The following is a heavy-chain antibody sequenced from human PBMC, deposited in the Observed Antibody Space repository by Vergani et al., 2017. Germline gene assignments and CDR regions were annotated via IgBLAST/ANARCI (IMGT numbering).Heavy chain of an antibody. D-gene: IGHD2-15*01. Sequence: QVQLQESGPGLVKPSQTLSLTCTVSGGSINSHNYYWSWIRQPAGKGLEWIGSIHTSGSTNYNPSLKSRVTMSEDTSKNQFSLNLTSVTAADTAVYFCARGSCLGGSCYKPLIDYWGQGILVTVSS. J-gene: IGHJ4*02. V-gene: IGHV4-61*02. CDR1: GGSINSHNYY. CDR3: ARGSCLGGSCYKPLIDY. CDR2: IHTSGST.